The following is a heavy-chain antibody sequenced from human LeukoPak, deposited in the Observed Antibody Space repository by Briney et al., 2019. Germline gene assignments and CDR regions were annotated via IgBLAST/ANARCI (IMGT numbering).Heavy chain of an antibody. Sequence: GGSLRLSCAASGFTFSSYWMHWVRQAPGKGLVWVSRINSDGSSTSYADSVKGRFTISRDNTKNTLYLQMNSLRAEDTAVYYCARDPAAENWFDPWGQGTLVTVSS. D-gene: IGHD6-13*01. CDR3: ARDPAAENWFDP. V-gene: IGHV3-74*01. CDR2: INSDGSST. CDR1: GFTFSSYW. J-gene: IGHJ5*02.